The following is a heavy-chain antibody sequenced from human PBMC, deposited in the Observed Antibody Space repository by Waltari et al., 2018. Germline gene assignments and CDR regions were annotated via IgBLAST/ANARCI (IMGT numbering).Heavy chain of an antibody. J-gene: IGHJ3*01. V-gene: IGHV4-39*01. D-gene: IGHD5-12*01. CDR2: ISYIGAT. Sequence: QLQLRESGPGLVKPSETLSLSCSVSGVSFTANRHYWGWIRQPPGQGLEWIATISYIGATYYSPSLKSRVTLSRDTSKNQLSLKVDSVTAADTAVYYCATYIGASLGTAAFDVWGQGTMVTVSS. CDR1: GVSFTANRHY. CDR3: ATYIGASLGTAAFDV.